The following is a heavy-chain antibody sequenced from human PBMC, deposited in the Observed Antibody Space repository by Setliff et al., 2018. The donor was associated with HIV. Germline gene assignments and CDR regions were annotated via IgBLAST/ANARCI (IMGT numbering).Heavy chain of an antibody. D-gene: IGHD1-26*01. Sequence: PSETLSLTCTVSGGSISSGSYYWSWIRQPAGKGLEWIGRIYASGSTNYNPSLKSRVTTSVDTSKNQFSLKLGSVTAADTAMYYCAKTSVGATGLYAFDIWGQGTMVTVSS. J-gene: IGHJ3*02. CDR1: GGSISSGSYY. CDR3: AKTSVGATGLYAFDI. V-gene: IGHV4-61*02. CDR2: IYASGST.